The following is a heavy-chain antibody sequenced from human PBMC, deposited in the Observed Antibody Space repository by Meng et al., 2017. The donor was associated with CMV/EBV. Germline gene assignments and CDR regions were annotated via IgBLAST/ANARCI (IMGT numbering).Heavy chain of an antibody. J-gene: IGHJ4*02. CDR3: AKDFFFDYGDSDY. Sequence: AASGFTFSSYAMSWVRRAPCKWLEWVSAISGRGGSTYYADSVQGRFTISRDNSKNTLYLQMNSLRAEDTAVYYCAKDFFFDYGDSDYWGQGTLVTVSS. CDR2: ISGRGGST. D-gene: IGHD4-17*01. V-gene: IGHV3-23*01. CDR1: GFTFSSYA.